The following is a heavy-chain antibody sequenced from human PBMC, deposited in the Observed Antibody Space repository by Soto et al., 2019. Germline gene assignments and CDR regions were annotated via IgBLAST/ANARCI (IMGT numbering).Heavy chain of an antibody. CDR1: GFTFSSYA. CDR2: ISGSGGST. V-gene: IGHV3-23*01. D-gene: IGHD3-22*01. Sequence: GGSLRLSCAASGFTFSSYAMSWVRQAPGKGLEWVSAISGSGGSTYYADSVKGRFTISRDNSKNTPYLQMNSLRAEDTAVYYCAKGGIDSSGYSDAFDIWGQGTMVTVPS. J-gene: IGHJ3*02. CDR3: AKGGIDSSGYSDAFDI.